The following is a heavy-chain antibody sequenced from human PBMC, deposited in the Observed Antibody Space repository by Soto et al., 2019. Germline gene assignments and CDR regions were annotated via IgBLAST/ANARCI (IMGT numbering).Heavy chain of an antibody. CDR3: ETDRADYIWGSYRYRHLDF. CDR1: GYTLTELS. D-gene: IGHD3-16*02. Sequence: DSVKVSCKVSGYTLTELSMHWVRQAPGKGLEWMGGFDPEDGETIYAQKFQGRVTMTEDTSTDTAYMELSSLRSEDTAVYYCETDRADYIWGSYRYRHLDFRGQGTTVTVSS. V-gene: IGHV1-24*01. CDR2: FDPEDGET. J-gene: IGHJ4*02.